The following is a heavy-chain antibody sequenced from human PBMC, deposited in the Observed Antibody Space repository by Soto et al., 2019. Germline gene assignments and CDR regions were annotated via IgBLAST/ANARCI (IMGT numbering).Heavy chain of an antibody. CDR3: ARGPTDYYDNSANYFLDY. V-gene: IGHV1-18*01. Sequence: ASVKVSCKASGYTFTTYSVSWVRQAPGQGLDWLGWISTYNGNTRYAERLQGRVTMTTDTTTNTAYMELRNLRSDDTAVYYCARGPTDYYDNSANYFLDYWGQGTLVTVSS. J-gene: IGHJ4*02. D-gene: IGHD3-22*01. CDR2: ISTYNGNT. CDR1: GYTFTTYS.